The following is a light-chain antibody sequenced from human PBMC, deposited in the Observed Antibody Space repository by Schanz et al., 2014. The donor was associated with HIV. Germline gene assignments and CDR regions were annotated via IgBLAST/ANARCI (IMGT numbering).Light chain of an antibody. CDR1: QSVSSY. CDR2: GAS. Sequence: EIVLTQSPATLSLSPGERATLSCRASQSVSSYLAWYQQKPGQPPRLLISGASTRATGIPARFSGSGSGTDFTLTISSLQSEDFAVYYCQQYNDWPLTFGGGTKVEIK. V-gene: IGKV3-15*01. J-gene: IGKJ4*01. CDR3: QQYNDWPLT.